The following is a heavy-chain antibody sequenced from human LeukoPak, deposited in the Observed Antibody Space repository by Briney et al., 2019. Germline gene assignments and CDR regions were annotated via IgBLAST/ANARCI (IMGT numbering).Heavy chain of an antibody. D-gene: IGHD3-3*01. CDR3: ARTGRFGVASWFDL. V-gene: IGHV4-39*01. J-gene: IGHJ5*02. CDR1: GVSITSRSYY. Sequence: TETRSLTCTVTGVSITSRSYYWAWIRQPPGKGMEWIGSIYYSGSTYFNPSLKSRVTMSVDTSENQFSLKLTSVTAADTALYYCARTGRFGVASWFDLWGQGTLITVSS. CDR2: IYYSGST.